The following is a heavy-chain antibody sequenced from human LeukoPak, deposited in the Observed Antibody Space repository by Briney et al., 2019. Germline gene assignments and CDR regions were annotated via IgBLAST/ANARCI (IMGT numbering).Heavy chain of an antibody. J-gene: IGHJ4*02. CDR1: GYSFTSYW. CDR3: ARLLGPNRALDY. Sequence: GESLKISCKGSGYSFTSYWIGWVRRMPGKGLDWMGIIYPGDSDDTTYSPSFQGQVTFSADNSISTAYPQWSSLQATDTAIYYCARLLGPNRALDYWGQGTLVTVSS. CDR2: IYPGDSDDT. V-gene: IGHV5-51*01.